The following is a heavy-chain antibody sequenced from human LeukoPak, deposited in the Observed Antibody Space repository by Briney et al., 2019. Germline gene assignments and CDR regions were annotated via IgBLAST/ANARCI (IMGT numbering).Heavy chain of an antibody. D-gene: IGHD2/OR15-2a*01. CDR1: GDSISSTIYY. V-gene: IGHV4-39*07. J-gene: IGHJ6*03. Sequence: SETLSLTCTVSGDSISSTIYYWGWIRQSPGRGLEWLGTVYYTGSTDYNPSLKSRVTISVGTSKNQFSLKLSSVTAADTAVYYCAREEYTTLDIYYYYYYMDVWGKGTTVTISS. CDR2: VYYTGST. CDR3: AREEYTTLDIYYYYYYMDV.